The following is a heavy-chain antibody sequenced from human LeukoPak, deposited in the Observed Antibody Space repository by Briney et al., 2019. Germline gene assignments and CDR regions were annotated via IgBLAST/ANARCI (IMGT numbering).Heavy chain of an antibody. CDR2: MIHGGGNT. D-gene: IGHD2-21*01. CDR1: GSSISSGFY. J-gene: IGHJ5*02. CDR3: AREIGSGEGLYSTGWFDP. Sequence: PSETLTLTCTVSGSSISSGFYWAWIRQSPVKGLELIGSMIHGGGNTYYRPSLKSRATISVDTSKNQFFLRLSSVTAADTAVYYCAREIGSGEGLYSTGWFDPWGQGIQVTVSS. V-gene: IGHV4-38-2*02.